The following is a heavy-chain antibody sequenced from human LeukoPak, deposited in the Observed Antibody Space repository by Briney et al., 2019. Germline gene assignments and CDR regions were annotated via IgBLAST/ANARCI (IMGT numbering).Heavy chain of an antibody. D-gene: IGHD3-10*01. CDR3: ARRQSGSGKSFDY. J-gene: IGHJ4*02. CDR2: ISSSGNTI. Sequence: AGESLKISCAASGFTFSDYYMSWIRQAPGKGLEWASYISSSGNTIYYADSVKGRFTISRDNAKNSLYLQMNSLRAEDTAVYYCARRQSGSGKSFDYWGQGTLVTVSS. CDR1: GFTFSDYY. V-gene: IGHV3-11*04.